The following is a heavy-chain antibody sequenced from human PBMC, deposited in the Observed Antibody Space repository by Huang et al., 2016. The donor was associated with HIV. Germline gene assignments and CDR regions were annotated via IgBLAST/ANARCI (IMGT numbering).Heavy chain of an antibody. CDR1: GFTFTNYA. Sequence: QVQLVESGGGLVQPGRSLRLSCAASGFTFTNYAIHWVRQAPGKGLWWVAFRSDDGRNKFDADSVKGRFTISRDNSKSTLYLLMNSLRVDDTALYYCARSAVPGDGDWFDPWGQGTLVTVSS. J-gene: IGHJ5*02. CDR2: RSDDGRNK. CDR3: ARSAVPGDGDWFDP. V-gene: IGHV3-30*04. D-gene: IGHD6-19*01.